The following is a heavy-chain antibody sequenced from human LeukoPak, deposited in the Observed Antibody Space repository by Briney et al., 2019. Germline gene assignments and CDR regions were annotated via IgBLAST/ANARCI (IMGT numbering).Heavy chain of an antibody. Sequence: GGSLRLSCAASGFTFSSYAMSWVRQAPGKGLEWVSAISGSGGSTYYADSVKGRFTISRDNSKNTRYLQMNSLRAEDTAVYYCAKTTAGDSSGRYPGWPIDYWGQGTLVTVSS. CDR2: ISGSGGST. V-gene: IGHV3-23*01. CDR3: AKTTAGDSSGRYPGWPIDY. D-gene: IGHD6-19*01. CDR1: GFTFSSYA. J-gene: IGHJ4*02.